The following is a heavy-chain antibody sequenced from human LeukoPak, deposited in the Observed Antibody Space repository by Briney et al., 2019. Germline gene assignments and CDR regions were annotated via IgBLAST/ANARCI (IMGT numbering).Heavy chain of an antibody. CDR3: ARGVVPAAIAFDY. D-gene: IGHD2-2*01. CDR2: IYYSGST. V-gene: IGHV4-30-4*08. CDR1: GGSISSGDYY. J-gene: IGHJ4*02. Sequence: SETLSLTCTVSGGSISSGDYYWSWIRQPPGKGLEWIGYIYYSGSTYYNPSLKSRVTISVDTSKNQFSLKLSSVTAADTAVYYCARGVVPAAIAFDYWGQGTLVTVSS.